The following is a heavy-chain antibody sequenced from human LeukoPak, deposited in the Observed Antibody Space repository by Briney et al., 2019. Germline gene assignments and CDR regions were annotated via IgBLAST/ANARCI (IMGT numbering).Heavy chain of an antibody. CDR3: AGDLHVWSPQCLGYNYYGMDV. D-gene: IGHD6-19*01. CDR1: GGPISNYY. J-gene: IGHJ6*04. Sequence: SETLSLTCTVSGGPISNYYWTWIRQPPGKGLEWIGYIYYNGSTNYNPSLKSRVTISVDTTKNQFFLKVISVTAADTAVYFCAGDLHVWSPQCLGYNYYGMDVWGKGTMVTVSS. V-gene: IGHV4-59*01. CDR2: IYYNGST.